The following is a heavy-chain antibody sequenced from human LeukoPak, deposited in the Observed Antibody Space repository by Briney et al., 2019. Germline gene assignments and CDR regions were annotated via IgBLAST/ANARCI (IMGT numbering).Heavy chain of an antibody. Sequence: GGSLRLSCAASGFTFSDYSMSWVRQAPGKGLEWISCIGIDSGNTNYADSVKGRFTISGDKAKNSRYLQMNSLRIEDTAVYYCARDYKYAFDNWGQGTLVTVSS. CDR2: IGIDSGNT. CDR3: ARDYKYAFDN. CDR1: GFTFSDYS. V-gene: IGHV3-11*06. D-gene: IGHD5-24*01. J-gene: IGHJ4*02.